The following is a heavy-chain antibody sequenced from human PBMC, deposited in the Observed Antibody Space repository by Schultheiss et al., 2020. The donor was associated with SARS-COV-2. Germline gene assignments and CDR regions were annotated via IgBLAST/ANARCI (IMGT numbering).Heavy chain of an antibody. CDR3: ARDRGSSWYHYRFDY. CDR2: INPSGGST. D-gene: IGHD6-13*01. Sequence: ASVKVSCKASGYTFTSFDIIWVRQATGQGLEWMGIINPSGGSTSYAQKLQGRVTMTTDTSTSTAYMELRSLRSDDTAVYYCARDRGSSWYHYRFDYWGQGTLVTVSS. V-gene: IGHV1-46*01. J-gene: IGHJ4*02. CDR1: GYTFTSFD.